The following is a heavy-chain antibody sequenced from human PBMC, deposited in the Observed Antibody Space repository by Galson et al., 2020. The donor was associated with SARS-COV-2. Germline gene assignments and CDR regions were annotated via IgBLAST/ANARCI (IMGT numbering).Heavy chain of an antibody. CDR3: ARLGGADFYGSGSPYYYYYYMAV. V-gene: IGHV4-39*02. CDR2: IVYSGRT. CDR1: GGSISSSSYY. Sequence: SETLSLTCTVSGGSISSSSYYWGWIRQPPGKGLEWIGSIVYSGRTYYKPYLKSRLTISVDTSKNHFSLKLSSVTASDTALYYCARLGGADFYGSGSPYYYYYYMAVWGKVTTVTISS. J-gene: IGHJ6*03. D-gene: IGHD3-10*01.